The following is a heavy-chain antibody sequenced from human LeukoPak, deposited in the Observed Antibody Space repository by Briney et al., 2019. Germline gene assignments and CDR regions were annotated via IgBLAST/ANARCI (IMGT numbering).Heavy chain of an antibody. D-gene: IGHD2-15*01. V-gene: IGHV3-9*01. J-gene: IGHJ4*02. CDR3: AYQVSGVVL. Sequence: PGRSLRLSCAASGFTFDDYAMHWVRLVPGKGLEWVAGLSWTSLSIGYADSVKGRFTISRDNAKASLYLEMNSLRVEDTAVYYCAYQVSGVVLWGQGTLVTVSS. CDR1: GFTFDDYA. CDR2: LSWTSLSI.